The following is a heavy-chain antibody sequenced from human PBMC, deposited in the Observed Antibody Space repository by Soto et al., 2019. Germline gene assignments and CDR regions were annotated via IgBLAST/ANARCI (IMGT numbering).Heavy chain of an antibody. D-gene: IGHD3-3*01. CDR1: GGSFSGYY. J-gene: IGHJ4*02. Sequence: SETLSLTCAVYGGSFSGYYWSWIRQPPGKGLEWIGEINHSGSTNYNPSLKSRVTISVDTSKNQFSLKLSSVTAADTAVYYCAGTYYDFWSGYRVYWGQGTLVTVSS. V-gene: IGHV4-34*01. CDR2: INHSGST. CDR3: AGTYYDFWSGYRVY.